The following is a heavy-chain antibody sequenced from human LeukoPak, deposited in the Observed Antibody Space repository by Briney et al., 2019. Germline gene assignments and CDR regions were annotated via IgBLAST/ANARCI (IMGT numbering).Heavy chain of an antibody. V-gene: IGHV3-23*01. CDR2: ISANGGST. Sequence: GGSLRLSCVASGFTLSNYAMSWVRQAPGKGLEWVSAISANGGSTYYAVSVRGRFTISRDKSKNTLYLQMNSLRADDKAVYYCARACSGGSCYLAAFDIWGQGTKVTVSS. J-gene: IGHJ3*02. CDR1: GFTLSNYA. CDR3: ARACSGGSCYLAAFDI. D-gene: IGHD2-15*01.